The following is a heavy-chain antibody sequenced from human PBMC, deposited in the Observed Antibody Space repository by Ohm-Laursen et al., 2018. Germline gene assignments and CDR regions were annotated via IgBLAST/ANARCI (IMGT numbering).Heavy chain of an antibody. D-gene: IGHD2-21*02. CDR3: ATSEDCGGDCYFNY. CDR1: GYTFTSYD. Sequence: ASVKVSCKASGYTFTSYDINWVQQATGQGLEWMGWMNPNSGNTGYAQKFQGRVTMTRNTSISTAYMELSSLRSEDTAVYYCATSEDCGGDCYFNYWGQGTLVTVSS. CDR2: MNPNSGNT. V-gene: IGHV1-8*01. J-gene: IGHJ4*02.